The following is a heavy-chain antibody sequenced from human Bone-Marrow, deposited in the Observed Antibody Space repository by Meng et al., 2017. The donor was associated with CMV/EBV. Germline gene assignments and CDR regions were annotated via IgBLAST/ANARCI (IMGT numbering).Heavy chain of an antibody. CDR2: INPSGGST. D-gene: IGHD3-22*01. V-gene: IGHV1-46*01. CDR1: GYTFTSYY. Sequence: ASVKVSCKASGYTFTSYYMHWVRQAPGQGLEWMGIINPSGGSTSYAQKFQGRVTMTRDTSTSTVYMELSSLRSEDTAVYYWARDFWVDSGYSYYYGMDVWGQGTTVTVSS. J-gene: IGHJ6*02. CDR3: ARDFWVDSGYSYYYGMDV.